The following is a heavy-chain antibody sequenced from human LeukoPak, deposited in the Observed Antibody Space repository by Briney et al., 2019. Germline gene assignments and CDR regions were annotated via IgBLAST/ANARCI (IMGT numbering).Heavy chain of an antibody. CDR1: GFTFSSSS. Sequence: GGSLRLSCAASGFTFSSSSMNWVRQAPGKGLEWVSYSSTSSTIAYADSVKGRFTISRDNAKNSLFLQMNSLRAEDTAAYYCARARGTGPGAHFDYWGQGTLVIVSS. V-gene: IGHV3-48*04. CDR3: ARARGTGPGAHFDY. J-gene: IGHJ4*02. CDR2: SSTSSTI. D-gene: IGHD3-10*01.